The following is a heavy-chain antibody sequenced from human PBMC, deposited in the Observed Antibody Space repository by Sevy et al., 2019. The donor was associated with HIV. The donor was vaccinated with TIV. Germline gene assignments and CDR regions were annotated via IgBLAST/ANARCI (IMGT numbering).Heavy chain of an antibody. CDR3: GKESRDSSGYYRGGIDN. Sequence: GGSLRLSCAASGVTFSNYGVHWVRQAPGKGLEWVAFISYDGNNKYYIDSVKGRFTISRNNSNNTVSLQMNSLRAADTAVYLCGKESRDSSGYYRGGIDNWGQGTLVTVSS. CDR2: ISYDGNNK. V-gene: IGHV3-30*18. J-gene: IGHJ4*02. D-gene: IGHD3-22*01. CDR1: GVTFSNYG.